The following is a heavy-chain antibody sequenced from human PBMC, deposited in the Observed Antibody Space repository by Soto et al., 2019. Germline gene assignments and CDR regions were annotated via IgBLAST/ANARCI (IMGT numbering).Heavy chain of an antibody. CDR2: MNPNSGNT. CDR1: GYTFTSYD. CDR3: ARGRDDGLRYFEWPEGYNWFDP. Sequence: ASVKVSCKASGYTFTSYDINWVRQATGQGLEWMGWMNPNSGNTGYAQKFQGRVTMTRNTSISTAYMELSSLRSEDTAVYYCARGRDDGLRYFEWPEGYNWFDPWGQGTLVTVSS. V-gene: IGHV1-8*01. J-gene: IGHJ5*02. D-gene: IGHD3-9*01.